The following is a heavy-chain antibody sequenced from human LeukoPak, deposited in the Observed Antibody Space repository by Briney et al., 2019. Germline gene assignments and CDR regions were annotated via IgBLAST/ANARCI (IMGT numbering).Heavy chain of an antibody. V-gene: IGHV4-30-4*08. D-gene: IGHD1-7*01. CDR3: ARVWAGTYYFDY. CDR1: GDSTSSGDYY. J-gene: IGHJ4*02. Sequence: PSETLSLTXTVSGDSTSSGDYYWSWIRQPPGKGLEWLGYIYYSGNTYYNPSLQSRLTISLDTSKNQFSLRLTSVTAADTAVYYCARVWAGTYYFDYWGQGTLITVSS. CDR2: IYYSGNT.